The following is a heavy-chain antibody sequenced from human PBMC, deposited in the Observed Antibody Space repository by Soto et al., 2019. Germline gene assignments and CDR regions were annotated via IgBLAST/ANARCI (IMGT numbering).Heavy chain of an antibody. CDR3: ARDQEGITMIVGGT. CDR2: ISAYNGNT. V-gene: IGHV1-18*01. J-gene: IGHJ5*02. D-gene: IGHD3-22*01. CDR1: GDIFTSYG. Sequence: QVQLVQSGAEVKKPGASVKVSCKVSGDIFTSYGISWVRQAPGQGLEWMGWISAYNGNTNYAQKFQGRVTMTTDTSTSTAYMELRSLRSDDTAVYYCARDQEGITMIVGGTWGQGTLVTVSS.